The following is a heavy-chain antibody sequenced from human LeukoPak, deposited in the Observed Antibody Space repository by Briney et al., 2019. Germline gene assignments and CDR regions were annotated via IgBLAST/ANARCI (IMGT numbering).Heavy chain of an antibody. Sequence: VGSLRHSSAASGFTVSRDFGSWGRQDPGEGLEWVSVIYSGGSTYYADSVKGRFTISRDNSKNTLYLQMNSLRAEDTAVYYCARASSSSLFDYWGQGTLVTVSS. CDR3: ARASSSSLFDY. J-gene: IGHJ4*02. D-gene: IGHD6-6*01. CDR2: IYSGGST. CDR1: GFTVSRDF. V-gene: IGHV3-53*01.